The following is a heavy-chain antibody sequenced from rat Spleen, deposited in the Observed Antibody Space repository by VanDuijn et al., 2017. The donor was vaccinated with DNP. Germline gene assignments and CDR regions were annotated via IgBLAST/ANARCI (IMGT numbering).Heavy chain of an antibody. CDR3: ATHPRAMDA. V-gene: IGHV5-7*01. CDR1: GFTFSGYW. D-gene: IGHD3-8*01. CDR2: ISYDGSST. J-gene: IGHJ4*01. Sequence: EVQLVETGGGLVQPGRSLKLSCVASGFTFSGYWMYWIRQAPKKGLEWVATISYDGSSTYYRDSVKGRFTISRDNAKSTLYLQMNSLRSEDMATYYCATHPRAMDAWGQGTSVTVSS.